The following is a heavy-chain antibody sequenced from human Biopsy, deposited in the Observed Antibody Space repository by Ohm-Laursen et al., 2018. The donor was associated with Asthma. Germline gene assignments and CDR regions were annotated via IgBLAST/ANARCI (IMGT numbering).Heavy chain of an antibody. CDR2: INPNSGDT. CDR3: ARGQKSAGDRWFDP. Sequence: ASVKVSCKASGYTFIGCHIHWMRQAPGQGLEWMGRINPNSGDTNYAQKFQGRVTMTRDMSISTAYMEMSRLRSDDTAVYYCARGQKSAGDRWFDPWGQGTLVTVSS. V-gene: IGHV1-2*06. J-gene: IGHJ5*02. CDR1: GYTFIGCH. D-gene: IGHD6-13*01.